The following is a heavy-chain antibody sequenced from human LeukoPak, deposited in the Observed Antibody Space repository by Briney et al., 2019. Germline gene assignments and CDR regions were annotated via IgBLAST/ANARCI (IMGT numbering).Heavy chain of an antibody. V-gene: IGHV1-69*13. CDR3: ARRGGIATWFDP. D-gene: IGHD6-13*01. CDR1: GGTFSSYA. J-gene: IGHJ5*02. CDR2: IIPIFGTA. Sequence: SVKVSCKASGGTFSSYAISWVRQAPGQGLEWMGGIIPIFGTANYAQKFQGRVTITADESTSTAYMELSSLRSEDTAVYYCARRGGIATWFDPWGQGTLVTVSS.